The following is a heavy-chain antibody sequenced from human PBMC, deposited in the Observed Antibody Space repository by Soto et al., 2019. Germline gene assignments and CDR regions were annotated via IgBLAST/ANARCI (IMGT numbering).Heavy chain of an antibody. V-gene: IGHV4-59*08. Sequence: QVQLQESGPGLVKPSETLSLTCTVSGGSISSYYWSWIRQPPGKGLEWIGYIYYSGSTNYNPSLKSRVTISVDTSKNQFSLKLSSVTAADTAVYYCARRITGTTLGLSYYYYMDVWGKGTTVTVSS. CDR1: GGSISSYY. CDR3: ARRITGTTLGLSYYYYMDV. CDR2: IYYSGST. J-gene: IGHJ6*03. D-gene: IGHD1-7*01.